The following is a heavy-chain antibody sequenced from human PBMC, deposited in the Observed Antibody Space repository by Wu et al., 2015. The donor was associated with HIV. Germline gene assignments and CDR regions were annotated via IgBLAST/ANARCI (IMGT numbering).Heavy chain of an antibody. J-gene: IGHJ4*02. V-gene: IGHV1-2*02. D-gene: IGHD3-22*01. CDR2: INPNSGGT. Sequence: QVQLVQSGAEVKKPGASVKVSCKASGYTFTGYYMHWVRQAPGQGLEWMGWINPNSGGTNYAQKFQGRVTMTRDTSISTAYMELSRLRSDDTAVYYCARDVGDSSGYYYGDYWGQGNXGSPSPQ. CDR3: ARDVGDSSGYYYGDY. CDR1: GYTFTGYY.